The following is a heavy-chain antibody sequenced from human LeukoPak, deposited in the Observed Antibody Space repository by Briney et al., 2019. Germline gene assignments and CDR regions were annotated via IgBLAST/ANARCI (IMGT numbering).Heavy chain of an antibody. D-gene: IGHD6-19*01. J-gene: IGHJ4*02. CDR1: GYTFTGYY. V-gene: IGHV1-2*02. Sequence: ASVKVSCKASGYTFTGYYMHWVRQAPGQGLEWMGWINPNSGGTNYAQKFQGRVTMTRDTSISTAYMELSRLRSDDTAVYYCARRAPGSGWYIFDYWGQGTLVTVSS. CDR2: INPNSGGT. CDR3: ARRAPGSGWYIFDY.